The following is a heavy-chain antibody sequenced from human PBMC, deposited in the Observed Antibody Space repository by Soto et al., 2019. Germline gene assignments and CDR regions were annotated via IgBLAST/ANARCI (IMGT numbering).Heavy chain of an antibody. V-gene: IGHV3-7*01. CDR3: ARELSWSGRDY. CDR1: GFRFNTNW. D-gene: IGHD3-10*01. CDR2: IKHDGSER. Sequence: EVQLVESGGGLVQPGGSLRLSCAASGFRFNTNWMSWVRQAPGKGLEWVANIKHDGSERNHVDPVRGRFTISIDNAKSSLYLQMNSLRVEDTAVYYCARELSWSGRDYWGQGNLVIVS. J-gene: IGHJ4*02.